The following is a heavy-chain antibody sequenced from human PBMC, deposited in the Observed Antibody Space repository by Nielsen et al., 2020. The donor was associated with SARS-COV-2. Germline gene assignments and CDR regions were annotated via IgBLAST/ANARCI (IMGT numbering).Heavy chain of an antibody. CDR3: AKDLVFPPPRYYYYGMDV. D-gene: IGHD2-21*01. CDR1: GFTFSSTW. Sequence: GESLKISCAASGFTFSSTWMDWVRQAPGQGLVWVSRINPSGSGTAYADSVKGRFAVSRDNAENTVVLQIHSLRAEDTAVYYCAKDLVFPPPRYYYYGMDVWGQGTTVTVSS. J-gene: IGHJ6*02. CDR2: INPSGSGT. V-gene: IGHV3-74*01.